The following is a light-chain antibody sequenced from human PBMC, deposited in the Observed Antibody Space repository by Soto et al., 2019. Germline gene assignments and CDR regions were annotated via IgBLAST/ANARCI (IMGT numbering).Light chain of an antibody. CDR3: QQRSNWPKFT. J-gene: IGKJ5*01. V-gene: IGKV3-11*01. Sequence: EIVLTQSPATLSLSPGERATLSCRASQSVSSYLAWYQQKPGQAPRLLIYDASNRATGIPARFSGSGSGTVFTLTISSLEPDDFAVYYCQQRSNWPKFTFGQGTRLEIK. CDR2: DAS. CDR1: QSVSSY.